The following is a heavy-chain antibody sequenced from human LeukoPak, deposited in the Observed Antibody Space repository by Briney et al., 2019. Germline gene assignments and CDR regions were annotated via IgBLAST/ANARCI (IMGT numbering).Heavy chain of an antibody. CDR1: RISISDYY. Sequence: GGPLRLSCAASRISISDYYMSWIRQAPGKGLEWVSCISSSGDTIDYADSVKGRFTISRDNAKNSLYLQMNSLRAEDTAVYYCARAPGYSYGYKCDYWGQGTLVTVSS. D-gene: IGHD5-18*01. CDR3: ARAPGYSYGYKCDY. V-gene: IGHV3-11*01. J-gene: IGHJ4*02. CDR2: ISSSGDTI.